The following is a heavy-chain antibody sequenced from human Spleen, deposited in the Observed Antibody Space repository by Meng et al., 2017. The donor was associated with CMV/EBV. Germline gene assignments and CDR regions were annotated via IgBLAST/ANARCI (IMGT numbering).Heavy chain of an antibody. CDR2: IYYSGST. CDR3: ARVRGHSSGYYYGTFDY. CDR1: GGSISSGDYY. D-gene: IGHD3-22*01. Sequence: QVQLQVSGPGLVKPSQTLSLTCTVPGGSISSGDYYWSWIRQPPGKGLEWIGYIYYSGSTYYNPSLKSRVTISVDTSKNQFSLKLSSVTAADTAVYYCARVRGHSSGYYYGTFDYWGQGTLVTVSS. J-gene: IGHJ4*02. V-gene: IGHV4-30-4*08.